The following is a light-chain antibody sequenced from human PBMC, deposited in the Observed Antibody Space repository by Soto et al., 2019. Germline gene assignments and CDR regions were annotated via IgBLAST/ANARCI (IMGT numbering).Light chain of an antibody. CDR1: QSISIW. J-gene: IGKJ1*01. Sequence: DLQMTQSPSTLSASVGDRVTITCRASQSISIWLAWYQQKPGKAPKLLIYKASSLESGVPSRFSGSGSGTEFTLTISGLQPDDFATYYCQQYNTYEWTFGQGTKVEIK. CDR3: QQYNTYEWT. V-gene: IGKV1-5*03. CDR2: KAS.